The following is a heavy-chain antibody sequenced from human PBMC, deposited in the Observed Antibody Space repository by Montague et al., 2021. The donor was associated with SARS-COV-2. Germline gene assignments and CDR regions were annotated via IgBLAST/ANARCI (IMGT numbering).Heavy chain of an antibody. CDR3: AGQGSGRSDLAY. V-gene: IGHV4-4*01. CDR1: GDSISTYNW. J-gene: IGHJ4*02. D-gene: IGHD1-26*01. CDR2: IYHTATT. Sequence: ETLSLTCVVSGDSISTYNWWTWVRLPPGKGLEWVGKIYHTATTKYKPSLKRRVSMSVDKSWNLFPLWWTAVTAVDTAIYCWAGQGSGRSDLAYWGQGTPVTVSS.